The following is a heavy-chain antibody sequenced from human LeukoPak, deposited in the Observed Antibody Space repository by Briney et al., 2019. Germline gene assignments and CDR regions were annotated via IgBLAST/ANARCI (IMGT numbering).Heavy chain of an antibody. CDR1: GFTFSDYA. CDR3: ARDFDAFDI. J-gene: IGHJ3*02. V-gene: IGHV3-48*04. CDR2: ISSSSSTI. Sequence: GGSLRLSCAASGFTFSDYAMNWVRQAPGKGLEWVSYISSSSSTIYYADSVKGRFTISRDNAKNSLYLQMNSLRAEDTAVYYCARDFDAFDIWGQGTMVTVSS.